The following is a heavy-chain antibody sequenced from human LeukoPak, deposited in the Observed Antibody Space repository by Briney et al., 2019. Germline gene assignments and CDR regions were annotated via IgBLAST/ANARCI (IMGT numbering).Heavy chain of an antibody. Sequence: GGSLRLSCAASGFTFSSYEMNWVRQAPGKGLEWLSYISSSGSTIYYADSVKGRFTISRDNAKNSLYLQMNSLRAEDTAVYYCAREGSSSSGLYNWFDPWGQGTLVTVSS. CDR2: ISSSGSTI. CDR1: GFTFSSYE. CDR3: AREGSSSSGLYNWFDP. D-gene: IGHD6-6*01. J-gene: IGHJ5*02. V-gene: IGHV3-48*03.